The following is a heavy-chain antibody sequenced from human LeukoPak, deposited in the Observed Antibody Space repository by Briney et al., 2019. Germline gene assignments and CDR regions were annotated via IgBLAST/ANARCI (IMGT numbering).Heavy chain of an antibody. V-gene: IGHV3-7*01. CDR3: ARYYNPDY. J-gene: IGHJ4*02. CDR2: IKQDGSEK. Sequence: GGSLRLSCAASGFTFSSTWMTWVRQVPGKGLERVANIKQDGSEKYYVDSVKGRFTISRDNAKNSLYLQMSSLRAEDTAVYYCARYYNPDYWGQGTLVTVSS. CDR1: GFTFSSTW. D-gene: IGHD3-10*01.